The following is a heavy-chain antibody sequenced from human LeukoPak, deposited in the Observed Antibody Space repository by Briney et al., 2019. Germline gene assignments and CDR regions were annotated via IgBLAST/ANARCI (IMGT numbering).Heavy chain of an antibody. V-gene: IGHV3-7*05. CDR2: IKQDGSEK. D-gene: IGHD1-26*01. CDR1: GFTFSSYW. CDR3: AKVGGYATELYYYYGMDV. Sequence: GESLKISCAASGFTFSSYWMSWVRQAPGKGLEWVANIKQDGSEKYYVDSVKGRFTISRDNAKNSLYLQMNSLRAEDTAVYYCAKVGGYATELYYYYGMDVWGQGTTVTVSS. J-gene: IGHJ6*02.